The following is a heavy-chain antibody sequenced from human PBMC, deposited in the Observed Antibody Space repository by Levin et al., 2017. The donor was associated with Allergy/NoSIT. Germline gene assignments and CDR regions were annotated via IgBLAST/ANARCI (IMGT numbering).Heavy chain of an antibody. CDR3: ARVGYSGSFADIDY. J-gene: IGHJ4*02. Sequence: GSLRLSCAVYGGSFSGYYWSWIRQPPGKGLEWIGEINHSGSTNYNPSLKSRVTISVDTSKNQFSLKLSSVTAADTAVYYCARVGYSGSFADIDYWGQGTLVTVSS. V-gene: IGHV4-34*01. D-gene: IGHD1-26*01. CDR2: INHSGST. CDR1: GGSFSGYY.